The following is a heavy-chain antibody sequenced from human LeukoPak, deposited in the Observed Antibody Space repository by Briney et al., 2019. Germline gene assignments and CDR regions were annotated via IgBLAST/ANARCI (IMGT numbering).Heavy chain of an antibody. V-gene: IGHV3-23*01. D-gene: IGHD7-27*01. CDR2: FSDSGLTT. Sequence: PGGSLRLSCAASGFTFSNYAMSWVRQAPGKGLEWVSGFSDSGLTTYYADSVKGRFTISRDNSKNTLYLQMNSLRVEDTAVYYCAKTGDYYYYGMDVWGRGTTVTVCS. CDR1: GFTFSNYA. J-gene: IGHJ6*02. CDR3: AKTGDYYYYGMDV.